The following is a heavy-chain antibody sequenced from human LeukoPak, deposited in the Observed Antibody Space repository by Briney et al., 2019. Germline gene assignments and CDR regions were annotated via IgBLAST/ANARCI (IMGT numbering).Heavy chain of an antibody. CDR3: ARDRGYTYGHPLDY. J-gene: IGHJ4*02. D-gene: IGHD5-18*01. V-gene: IGHV3-33*08. CDR2: IWHDGSNK. CDR1: GFTFSNYA. Sequence: GGSLRLSCAASGFTFSNYAIHWVRQAPGKGLEWVALIWHDGSNKYYGDSVKDRFTISRDNSKNTLYLQMDSLRAEDAAVYYCARDRGYTYGHPLDYWGQGTLVTVSS.